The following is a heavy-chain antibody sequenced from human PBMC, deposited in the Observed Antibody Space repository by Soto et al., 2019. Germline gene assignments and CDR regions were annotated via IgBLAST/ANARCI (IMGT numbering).Heavy chain of an antibody. CDR2: IDQSGTT. CDR3: ARETRARFDP. Sequence: SETLSLTCAVSGGSVNSGGYSWSWIRQAPGKGLEWIGYIDQSGTTYSNPSLKSRVTLSVDKSKNQYSLNLSSVTAADTAVYYCARETRARFDPWGQGTPVTVSS. V-gene: IGHV4-30-2*01. J-gene: IGHJ5*02. CDR1: GGSVNSGGYS.